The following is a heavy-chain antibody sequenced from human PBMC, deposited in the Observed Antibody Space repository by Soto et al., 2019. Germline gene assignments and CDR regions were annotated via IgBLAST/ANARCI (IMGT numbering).Heavy chain of an antibody. V-gene: IGHV2-5*02. CDR3: AHSQEQWLGAQFDY. CDR1: GFSLSTSGVG. CDR2: IYWDDDK. D-gene: IGHD6-19*01. Sequence: QITLKESGPPLVKPTQTLTLTCTFSGFSLSTSGVGVGWIRQPPGKALEGLALIYWDDDKRYSPSLKSRLTTTKNTSKDQVVLTMTNMDPVDTATYDCAHSQEQWLGAQFDYWGQGTLVTVSS. J-gene: IGHJ4*02.